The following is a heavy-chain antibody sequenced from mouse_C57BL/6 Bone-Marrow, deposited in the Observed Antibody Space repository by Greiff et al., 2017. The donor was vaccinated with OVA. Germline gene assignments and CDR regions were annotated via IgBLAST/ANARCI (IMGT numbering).Heavy chain of an antibody. V-gene: IGHV7-3*01. CDR1: GFTFTNYY. Sequence: EVQRVESGGGLVQPGDSLSLSCAASGFTFTNYYMSWVRQPPGKALEWLAFIRNKPNGSTTEYSASVKGRFTISRDNSQSILYLQMNALRAEDSATYYCARYKGRVAVDYFDYWGQGTALTVSS. D-gene: IGHD1-1*01. J-gene: IGHJ2*01. CDR3: ARYKGRVAVDYFDY. CDR2: IRNKPNGSTT.